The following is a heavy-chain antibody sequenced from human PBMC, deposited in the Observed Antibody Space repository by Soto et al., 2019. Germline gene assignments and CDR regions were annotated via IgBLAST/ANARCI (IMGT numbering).Heavy chain of an antibody. D-gene: IGHD5-12*01. CDR1: RFGFDGYA. V-gene: IGHV3-9*01. J-gene: IGHJ6*02. CDR3: AKDSRLRFYGMDV. Sequence: GGSLRLSCAASRFGFDGYAMHWVRQTTGKGLEWVSGISWNSGTIAYADSVKGRFTISRDNAKNSLYLQMNSLRVEDTALYYCAKDSRLRFYGMDVWGQGTTVTVSS. CDR2: ISWNSGTI.